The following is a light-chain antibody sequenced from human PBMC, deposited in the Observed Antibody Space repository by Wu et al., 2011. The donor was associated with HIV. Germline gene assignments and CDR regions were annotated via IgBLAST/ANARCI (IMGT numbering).Light chain of an antibody. CDR3: QHRSSWPYT. Sequence: DILLTQSPGTLSLSPGERATLSCRASQSITSNYLAWYQQKPGQAPRLLVYATSNRATGIPDRISGSGSGTLFTLTISRLEPEDFAVYYCQHRSSWPYTFGQGTKL. J-gene: IGKJ2*01. CDR1: QSITSNY. V-gene: IGKV3D-20*02. CDR2: ATS.